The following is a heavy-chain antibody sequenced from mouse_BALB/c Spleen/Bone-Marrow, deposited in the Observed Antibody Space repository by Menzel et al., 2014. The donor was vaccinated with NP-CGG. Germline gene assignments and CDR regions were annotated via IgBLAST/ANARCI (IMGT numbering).Heavy chain of an antibody. CDR2: IFPGTVTP. J-gene: IGHJ2*01. D-gene: IGHD2-10*02. CDR3: ARRGYGYLDY. V-gene: IGHV1S132*01. Sequence: VQLQRSGAELVKPGASVKLSCKTSGYTFTSYWIQWVKQRPGQGLGWIGEIFPGTVTPYYNEKFKGKATLTIDTSSSTASMQLSSLTSEDSAVYFCARRGYGYLDYWGQGTTLTVSS. CDR1: GYTFTSYW.